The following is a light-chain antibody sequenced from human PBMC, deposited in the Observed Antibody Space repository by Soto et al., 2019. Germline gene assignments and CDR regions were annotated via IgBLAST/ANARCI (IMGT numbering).Light chain of an antibody. CDR1: QSVSSN. J-gene: IGKJ4*01. V-gene: IGKV3-15*01. CDR2: GAF. CDR3: QQYNDWPPA. Sequence: IVMTHSPVTLSVSPGEIATLSFGASQSVSSNLAWYQQKPGQAPSLLIYGAFTRATGIPARFRGSGSGTEFTLTIDSLQSEDFAVYYCQQYNDWPPAFGGGTKVDIK.